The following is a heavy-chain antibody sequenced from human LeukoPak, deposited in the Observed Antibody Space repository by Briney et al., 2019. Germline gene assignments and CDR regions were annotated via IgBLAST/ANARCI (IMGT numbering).Heavy chain of an antibody. Sequence: ASVKVSCKVSGYTLTELSMHWVRQAPGKGLKWMGGFDPEDGETIYAQKSQGRVTMTEDTSTDTAYMELSSLRSEDTAVYYCATGTIRFLEWLYPVGGFRYYYYGMDVWGQGTTVTVSS. CDR1: GYTLTELS. D-gene: IGHD3-3*01. CDR2: FDPEDGET. J-gene: IGHJ6*02. V-gene: IGHV1-24*01. CDR3: ATGTIRFLEWLYPVGGFRYYYYGMDV.